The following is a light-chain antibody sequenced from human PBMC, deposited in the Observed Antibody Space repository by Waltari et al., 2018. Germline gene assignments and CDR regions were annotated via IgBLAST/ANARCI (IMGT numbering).Light chain of an antibody. CDR2: DVS. Sequence: QSALTQPASVSGSRGQSITISCSGTNTDVGSYKYVSWYQQYSDKAPKLLIYDVSKRPPGVSNRFSGSKSGSTASLTISGLRAEDEADYYCSSSGTSSVVVFGGGTKLTVL. CDR1: NTDVGSYKY. J-gene: IGLJ2*01. V-gene: IGLV2-14*01. CDR3: SSSGTSSVVV.